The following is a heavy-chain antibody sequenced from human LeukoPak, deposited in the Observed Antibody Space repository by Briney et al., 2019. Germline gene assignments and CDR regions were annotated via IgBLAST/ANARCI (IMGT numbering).Heavy chain of an antibody. CDR2: IIPFFGTT. Sequence: SVKVSCKASGGTFSRYAINLVRQAPGQGLEWMGGIIPFFGTTNYAQKFQGRVTITADRSTSTAYMELRRLSSEDTAVYYCAREGGGDSDYWGQGTLVTVSS. V-gene: IGHV1-69*06. CDR3: AREGGGDSDY. D-gene: IGHD2-21*01. CDR1: GGTFSRYA. J-gene: IGHJ4*02.